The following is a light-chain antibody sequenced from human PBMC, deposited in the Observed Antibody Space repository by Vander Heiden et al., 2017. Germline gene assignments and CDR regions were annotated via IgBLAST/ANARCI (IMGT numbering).Light chain of an antibody. V-gene: IGLV1-40*01. CDR3: QSYDTSLSGRV. CDR1: SSNIGAGYD. CDR2: GNT. J-gene: IGLJ1*01. Sequence: QSVLTPPPSVSGAPGQRVTISCTGSSSNIGAGYDVHWYQQLPGTAPKLLMYGNTNRPSGVPDRFSGSKSGTSASLDITGLQAEDEADYYCQSYDTSLSGRVFGTGTKVTVL.